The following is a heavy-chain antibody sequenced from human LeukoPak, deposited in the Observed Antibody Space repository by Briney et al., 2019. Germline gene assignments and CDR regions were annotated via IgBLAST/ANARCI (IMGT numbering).Heavy chain of an antibody. J-gene: IGHJ3*02. CDR1: GGSISSGSYY. V-gene: IGHV4-30-2*01. CDR3: AKRGDAFDI. CDR2: IYHSGST. Sequence: PSETLSLTCTVSGGSISSGSYYWSWIRQPAGKGLEWIGYIYHSGSTYYNPSLKSRVTISVDRSKNQFSLKLSSVTAADTAVYYCAKRGDAFDIWGQGTMVTVSS.